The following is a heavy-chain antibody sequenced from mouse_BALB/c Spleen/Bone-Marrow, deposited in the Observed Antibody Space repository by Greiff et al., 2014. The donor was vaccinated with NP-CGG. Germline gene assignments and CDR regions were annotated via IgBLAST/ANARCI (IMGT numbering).Heavy chain of an antibody. J-gene: IGHJ2*01. Sequence: ESGPGLVRPSQSLSLTCSVTGYSITSGYYWNWIRQFPGNKLEWMGYISYDGSNNYNPSLKNRISITRDTSKNQFFLKLNSVTTEDTATYYCARDRYFDYWGQGTTLTVPS. CDR1: GYSITSGYY. V-gene: IGHV3-6*02. CDR3: ARDRYFDY. CDR2: ISYDGSN.